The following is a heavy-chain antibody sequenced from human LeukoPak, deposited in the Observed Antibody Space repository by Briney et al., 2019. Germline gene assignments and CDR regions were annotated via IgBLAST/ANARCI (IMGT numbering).Heavy chain of an antibody. Sequence: GGSLRLSCAASGFTLSTYAMHWVRQAPGKGLEWVAVISYAGSNQYYADSVKGRFTISRDNSKNTMYLQMNSLRAEDTAVYYCASSLYSSGWYGLDYWGGGTLVSVSS. CDR1: GFTLSTYA. D-gene: IGHD6-19*01. V-gene: IGHV3-30-3*01. J-gene: IGHJ4*02. CDR2: ISYAGSNQ. CDR3: ASSLYSSGWYGLDY.